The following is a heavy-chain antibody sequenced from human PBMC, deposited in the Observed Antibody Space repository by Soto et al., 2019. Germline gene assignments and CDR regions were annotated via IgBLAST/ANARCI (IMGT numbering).Heavy chain of an antibody. CDR3: ARNLASVHDP. V-gene: IGHV1-18*04. J-gene: IGHJ5*02. D-gene: IGHD1-1*01. CDR2: INPYNGNT. CDR1: GYPFTSYG. Sequence: ASVKVSCKASGYPFTSYGISWVRQAPGQGLEWMGWINPYNGNTKYAQKFQGRVTMTTDTSTTTAYMELRSLSHDDTAVYYCARNLASVHDPWGQGTLVTVSS.